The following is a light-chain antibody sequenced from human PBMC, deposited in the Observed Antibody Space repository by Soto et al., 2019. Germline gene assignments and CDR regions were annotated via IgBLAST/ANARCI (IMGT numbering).Light chain of an antibody. CDR2: GAS. V-gene: IGKV3-20*01. CDR1: QSVYVN. Sequence: EIVLTQSPGTLSLSPGEGATLSCRASQSVYVNLAWYQQKPGQSPRLLIYGASTRATDIPDRFSGSGSDTDFALTISRLELDDFAVYYCQQYSGSPFTFGPGTKVNIK. CDR3: QQYSGSPFT. J-gene: IGKJ3*01.